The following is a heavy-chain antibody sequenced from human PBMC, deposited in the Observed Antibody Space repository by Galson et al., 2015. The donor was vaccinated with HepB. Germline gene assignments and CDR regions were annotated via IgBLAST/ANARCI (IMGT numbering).Heavy chain of an antibody. J-gene: IGHJ6*02. CDR2: INWNGGST. D-gene: IGHD2-2*01. Sequence: SLRLSCAASGFTFDDYGMSWVRQAPGKGLEWVSGINWNGGSTGYADSVKGRFTISRDNAKNSLYLQMNSLRAEDTALYYCARVHCSSTSCLRYYYYGMDVWGQGTTVTVSS. V-gene: IGHV3-20*04. CDR3: ARVHCSSTSCLRYYYYGMDV. CDR1: GFTFDDYG.